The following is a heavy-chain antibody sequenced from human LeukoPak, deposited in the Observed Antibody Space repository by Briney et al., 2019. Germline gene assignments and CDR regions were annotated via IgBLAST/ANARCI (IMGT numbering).Heavy chain of an antibody. CDR2: IIPIFGTA. V-gene: IGHV1-69*05. Sequence: SVKVSCKASGGTFSSYAISWVRRAPGQGLEWMGGIIPIFGTANYAQKFQGRVTITTDESTSTAYMELSSLRSEDTAVYYCASSPRGYFDWLLYFGYWGQGTLVTVSS. CDR3: ASSPRGYFDWLLYFGY. D-gene: IGHD3-9*01. J-gene: IGHJ4*02. CDR1: GGTFSSYA.